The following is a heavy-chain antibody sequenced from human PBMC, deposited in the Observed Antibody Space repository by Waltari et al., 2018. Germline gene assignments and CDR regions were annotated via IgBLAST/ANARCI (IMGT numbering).Heavy chain of an antibody. CDR3: ARAAGSMALYGMDV. V-gene: IGHV4-30-2*01. J-gene: IGHJ6*02. CDR2: IYHSGST. D-gene: IGHD3-10*01. CDR1: GGSISSGGSS. Sequence: QLQLQESGSGLVKPSQTLSLTCAVSGGSISSGGSSWRWIRQPPGKGLEWIGYIYHSGSTYYNPSLKSRVTISVDRSKNQFSLKLSSVTAADTAVYYCARAAGSMALYGMDVWGQGTTVTVSS.